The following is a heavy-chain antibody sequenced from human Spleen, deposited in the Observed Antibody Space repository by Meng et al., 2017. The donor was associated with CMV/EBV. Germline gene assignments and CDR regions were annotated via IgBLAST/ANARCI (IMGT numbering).Heavy chain of an antibody. CDR1: GYLFTSYD. Sequence: QVLLVQSGAELKKPGASVKVSCRTSGYLFTSYDINWVRQATGQGLEWMGWMHPNSGQTGYAKKFQGRVSFTRNTSMRTAYMELSSLRSEDTAVYFCARTQSYYGSGTYNWFDPWGQGTLVTVSS. J-gene: IGHJ5*02. CDR2: MHPNSGQT. CDR3: ARTQSYYGSGTYNWFDP. V-gene: IGHV1-8*01. D-gene: IGHD3-10*01.